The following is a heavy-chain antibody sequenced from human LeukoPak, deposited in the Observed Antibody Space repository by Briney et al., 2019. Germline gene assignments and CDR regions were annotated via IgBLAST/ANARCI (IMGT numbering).Heavy chain of an antibody. V-gene: IGHV4-4*02. Sequence: PSETLSLTCAVSGGSISSSNWWSWVRQPPGKGLEWIGEIHHDGRINYNPSLKSRVTLSVDKSKNQFSLRLNSVTAADTAVYYCARSHDHLWGNYPDYWGQGTLVTVSS. CDR3: ARSHDHLWGNYPDY. D-gene: IGHD3-16*02. CDR1: GGSISSSNW. J-gene: IGHJ4*02. CDR2: IHHDGRI.